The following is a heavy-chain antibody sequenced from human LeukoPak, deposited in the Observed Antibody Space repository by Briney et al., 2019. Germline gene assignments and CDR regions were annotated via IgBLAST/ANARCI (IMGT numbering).Heavy chain of an antibody. Sequence: GGSLRLSCAASGFTFDDYAMHWVRQAPGKGLEWVSGISWNSGSIGYADSVKGRFTISRDNAKNSLYLQMNSLRAEDTAVYYCAREGYQDVWGQGTTVTVSS. CDR3: AREGYQDV. CDR1: GFTFDDYA. J-gene: IGHJ6*02. V-gene: IGHV3-9*01. D-gene: IGHD5-12*01. CDR2: ISWNSGSI.